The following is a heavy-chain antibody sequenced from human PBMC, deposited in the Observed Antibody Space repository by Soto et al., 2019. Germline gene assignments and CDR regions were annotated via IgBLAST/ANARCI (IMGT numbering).Heavy chain of an antibody. J-gene: IGHJ4*02. Sequence: GGSLRLSCAASGFTFSSYAMSWVRQAPGKGLEWVSAISGSGGSTYYADSVKGRFTISRDNSKNTLYLQMNRLRAEDTAVYYCAKPGMLYAIFTYFYYRGQGTLGTVAS. V-gene: IGHV3-23*01. CDR1: GFTFSSYA. CDR3: AKPGMLYAIFTYFYY. D-gene: IGHD2-8*01. CDR2: ISGSGGST.